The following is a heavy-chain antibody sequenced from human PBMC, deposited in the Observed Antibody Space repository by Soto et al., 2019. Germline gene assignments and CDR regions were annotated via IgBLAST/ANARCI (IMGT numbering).Heavy chain of an antibody. J-gene: IGHJ4*02. V-gene: IGHV1-2*06. D-gene: IGHD3-22*01. Sequence: ASVKVSCKASGYTFTGYYMHWVRQAPGQGLEWMGRINPNSGGTNYAQKFQGRVTMTRDTSISTAYMELSRLRSDDTAVYYCARDYYDSSGYYAAVDYWGQGTLVTVYS. CDR2: INPNSGGT. CDR3: ARDYYDSSGYYAAVDY. CDR1: GYTFTGYY.